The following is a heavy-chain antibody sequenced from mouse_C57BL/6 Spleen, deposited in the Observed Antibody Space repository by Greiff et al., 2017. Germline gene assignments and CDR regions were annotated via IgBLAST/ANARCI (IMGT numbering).Heavy chain of an antibody. D-gene: IGHD1-1*01. Sequence: QVQLKESGAELVRPGTSVKMSCKASGYTFTNYWIGWAKQRPGHGLEWIGDIYPGGGYTNYNEKFKGQATLTADKSSSTAYMQFSSLTSEDSAIYYCARSGLYYGSSYAYWYFDVWGTGTTVTVSS. CDR2: IYPGGGYT. CDR1: GYTFTNYW. V-gene: IGHV1-63*01. J-gene: IGHJ1*03. CDR3: ARSGLYYGSSYAYWYFDV.